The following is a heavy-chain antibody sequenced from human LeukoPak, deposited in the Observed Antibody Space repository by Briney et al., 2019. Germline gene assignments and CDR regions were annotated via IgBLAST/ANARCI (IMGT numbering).Heavy chain of an antibody. CDR3: ARPYYDILTGYYEPFDP. J-gene: IGHJ5*02. D-gene: IGHD3-9*01. CDR2: IYYSGST. Sequence: SQTLSLTCTVSGGSISSGGYYWSWIRQHPGKGLEWIGYIYYSGSTYYNPSLKSRVTISVDTSKNQFSLKLSSVTAADTAVYYCARPYYDILTGYYEPFDPWGQGTLVTVSS. V-gene: IGHV4-31*03. CDR1: GGSISSGGYY.